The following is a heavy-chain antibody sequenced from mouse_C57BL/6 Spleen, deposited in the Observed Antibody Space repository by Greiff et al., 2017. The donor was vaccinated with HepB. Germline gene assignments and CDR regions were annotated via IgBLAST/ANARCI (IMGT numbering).Heavy chain of an antibody. CDR1: GYTFTSYW. D-gene: IGHD2-3*01. CDR2: IDPSDSYT. J-gene: IGHJ4*01. CDR3: ARWWLLPYYAMDY. V-gene: IGHV1-50*01. Sequence: QVQLQQPGAELVKPGASVKLSCKASGYTFTSYWMQWVKQRPGQGLEWIGEIDPSDSYTNYNQKFKGKATLTVDTSSSTAYMQLSSLTSEDSAVYYCARWWLLPYYAMDYWGQGTSVTVSS.